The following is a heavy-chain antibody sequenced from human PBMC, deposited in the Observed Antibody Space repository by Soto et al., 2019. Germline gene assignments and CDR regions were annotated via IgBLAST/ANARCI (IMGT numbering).Heavy chain of an antibody. CDR1: GFTCNSNA. CDR2: ISGSSGST. Sequence: EVQLLESGGGLVQPGGSLRLSCATSGFTCNSNAMSWVRQPPGKGLEWVSAISGSSGSTYYADSVEGRFTISRDNSKNTLYLQMSTLRAEDTAVYYCACGKEECDYWGQGPLVTVSS. V-gene: IGHV3-23*01. J-gene: IGHJ4*02. CDR3: ACGKEECDY.